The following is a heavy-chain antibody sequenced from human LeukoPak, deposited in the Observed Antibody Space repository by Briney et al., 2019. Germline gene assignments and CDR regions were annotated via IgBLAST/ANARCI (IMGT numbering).Heavy chain of an antibody. Sequence: ASLKVSCKASGYTFTGYYMHWVRQAPGQGLEWMAWINPNSGGTNYAQTFQGRVTMTRDTSSSTAYMELSRLRSDDTAVYYCARDYVGEVATPPPPWGQGTLVTVSS. CDR3: ARDYVGEVATPPPP. CDR2: INPNSGGT. D-gene: IGHD5-24*01. CDR1: GYTFTGYY. J-gene: IGHJ5*02. V-gene: IGHV1-2*02.